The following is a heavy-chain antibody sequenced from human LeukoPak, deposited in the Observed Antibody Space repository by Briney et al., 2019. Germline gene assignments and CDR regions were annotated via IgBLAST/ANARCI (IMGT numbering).Heavy chain of an antibody. V-gene: IGHV3-48*01. J-gene: IGHJ4*02. CDR2: ISSSSSTI. CDR3: ARDGYTFDY. CDR1: GFTFSSYS. D-gene: IGHD3-16*02. Sequence: GGSLRLSCAASGFTFSSYSMNWVRQAPGKGLEWVSYISSSSSTIYYVDSVKGRFTISRDNAKNSLYLQMNSLRAEDTAVYYCARDGYTFDYWGQGTLVTVSS.